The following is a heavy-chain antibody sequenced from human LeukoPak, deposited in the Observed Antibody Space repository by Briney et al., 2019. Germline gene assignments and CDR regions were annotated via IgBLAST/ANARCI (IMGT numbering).Heavy chain of an antibody. CDR2: ISSSGSTI. J-gene: IGHJ4*02. CDR3: ARDRSSGWYPPQFDY. CDR1: GFTFSSYW. D-gene: IGHD6-19*01. Sequence: GGSLRLSCAASGFTFSSYWMSWVRQAPGKGLEWVSYISSSGSTIYYADSVKGRFTISRDNAKNSLYLQMNSLRAEDTAVYYCARDRSSGWYPPQFDYWGQGTLVTVSS. V-gene: IGHV3-48*04.